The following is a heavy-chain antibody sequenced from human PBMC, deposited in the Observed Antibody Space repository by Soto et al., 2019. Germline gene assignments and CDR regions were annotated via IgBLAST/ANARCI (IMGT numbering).Heavy chain of an antibody. J-gene: IGHJ4*02. Sequence: EVRLLESGGGLEQPGGSLRLSCVISGFTFDNYAMSWVRQAPGKGLEWVSAISGGGGGTYYAASVRGRFIISRDNSKNTVYLQVNGLRTEDTAVYYCAKDVHYDSSGGLDSWGQGTLVTVSS. CDR3: AKDVHYDSSGGLDS. V-gene: IGHV3-23*01. CDR2: ISGGGGGT. CDR1: GFTFDNYA. D-gene: IGHD3-22*01.